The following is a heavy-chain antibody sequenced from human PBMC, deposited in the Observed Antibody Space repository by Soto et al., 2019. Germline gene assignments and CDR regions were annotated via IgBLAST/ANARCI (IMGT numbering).Heavy chain of an antibody. V-gene: IGHV3-23*01. D-gene: IGHD3-10*01. J-gene: IGHJ4*02. CDR1: GFTFSSYA. CDR3: AKDPVFGGVIPYYFDY. CDR2: ISGSGGST. Sequence: GGSLRLSCAASGFTFSSYAMSWVRQAPGKGLEWVSAISGSGGSTYYADSVKGRFTISRDNSKNTLYLQMNSLRAEDTAVYYCAKDPVFGGVIPYYFDYWGQGTLVTVSS.